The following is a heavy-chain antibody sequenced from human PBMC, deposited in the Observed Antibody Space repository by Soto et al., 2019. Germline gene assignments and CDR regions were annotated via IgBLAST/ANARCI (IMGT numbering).Heavy chain of an antibody. V-gene: IGHV3-21*01. CDR1: GFTFSSYS. Sequence: PGGSLRLSCAASGFTFSSYSMNWVRQAPGKGLEWVSSISSSSSYIYYADSVKGRFTISRDNAKNSLYLQMNSLRAEDTAVYYCARSPGTTGTTLPGPWGQGTLATVSS. CDR2: ISSSSSYI. D-gene: IGHD1-1*01. CDR3: ARSPGTTGTTLPGP. J-gene: IGHJ5*02.